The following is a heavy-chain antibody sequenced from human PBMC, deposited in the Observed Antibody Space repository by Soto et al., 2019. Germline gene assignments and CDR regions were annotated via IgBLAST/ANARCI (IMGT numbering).Heavy chain of an antibody. V-gene: IGHV4-39*01. D-gene: IGHD3-16*02. CDR3: ARLLYVWGSYRFDY. J-gene: IGHJ4*02. CDR1: GGSISSSSYY. Sequence: PSETLSLTCTVSGGSISSSSYYWGWIRQPPGKGLEWIGSIYYSGSTYYNPSLKSRVTISVDTSKNQFSLKLSSVTAADTAVYYCARLLYVWGSYRFDYWGQGTLVTVSS. CDR2: IYYSGST.